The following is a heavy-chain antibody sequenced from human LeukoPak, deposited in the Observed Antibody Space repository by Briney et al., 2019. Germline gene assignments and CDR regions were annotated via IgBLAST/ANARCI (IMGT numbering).Heavy chain of an antibody. Sequence: VGSLLLSCAASGFTFSDYYMSWIRQAPGKGLEWVSYISSSSSYTNYADSVKGRFTISRDNAKNSLYLQMNSLRAEDTAVYYCARAGIAAAPFDSWAHGTLVPVSS. D-gene: IGHD6-13*01. V-gene: IGHV3-11*05. J-gene: IGHJ5*01. CDR3: ARAGIAAAPFDS. CDR2: ISSSSSYT. CDR1: GFTFSDYY.